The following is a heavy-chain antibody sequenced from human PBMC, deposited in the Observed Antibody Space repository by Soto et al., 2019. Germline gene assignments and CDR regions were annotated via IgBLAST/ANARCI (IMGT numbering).Heavy chain of an antibody. Sequence: QVQLLESGPGLVKPSQTLSLTCTVSGGSMSRGDYYWSCIRQHPGKGLEWIGFIYHTGSTYYSPSLKNRVAISVDSSKNQFSLKLSSVTAADTAVYFCARDPLYDYGDLSHVFDIWGKGTMVTVSS. V-gene: IGHV4-30-4*01. CDR2: IYHTGST. D-gene: IGHD4-17*01. CDR1: GGSMSRGDYY. CDR3: ARDPLYDYGDLSHVFDI. J-gene: IGHJ3*02.